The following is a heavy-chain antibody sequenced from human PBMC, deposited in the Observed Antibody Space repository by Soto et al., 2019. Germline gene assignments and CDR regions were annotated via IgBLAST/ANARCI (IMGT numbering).Heavy chain of an antibody. D-gene: IGHD6-19*01. CDR2: ISGDGRNT. CDR1: GLTFSSKW. Sequence: GGSLRLSCAVSGLTFSSKWMHWVRQAPGKGLVWVSLISGDGRNTYYADSVKGRFTISRDNANNMLYLQMNNLRAEDTAVYYCARGRSGAFDSWGHGVLVTVSS. CDR3: ARGRSGAFDS. J-gene: IGHJ4*01. V-gene: IGHV3-74*01.